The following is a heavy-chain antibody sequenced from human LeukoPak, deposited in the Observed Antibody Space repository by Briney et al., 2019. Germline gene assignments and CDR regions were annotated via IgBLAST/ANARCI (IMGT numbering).Heavy chain of an antibody. CDR2: IWYDGSNK. J-gene: IGHJ4*02. Sequence: PGRSLRLSCAASGFTFSSYGMHWVRQAPGKGLEWVAVIWYDGSNKYHADSVKGRFTISRDNSKNKFYLQMNSLRAEDTAVYYCARAAYDSSGYLTLWGQGTLVTVSS. D-gene: IGHD3-22*01. V-gene: IGHV3-33*01. CDR1: GFTFSSYG. CDR3: ARAAYDSSGYLTL.